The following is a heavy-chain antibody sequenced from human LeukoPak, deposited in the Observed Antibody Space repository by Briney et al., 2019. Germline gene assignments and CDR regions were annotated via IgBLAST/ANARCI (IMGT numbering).Heavy chain of an antibody. D-gene: IGHD2-8*01. CDR1: GDSISSSNYF. CDR2: IYYSGSI. J-gene: IGHJ4*02. Sequence: PSETLSLTCTVSGDSISSSNYFCGWIRQPPGKGLEWIGSIYYSGSIYYNPSLKSRVTTSVDTSKNQFSLKLSSVTAADTAVYYCASSRLGLYAIRLQEVDYWGQGTLVTVSS. CDR3: ASSRLGLYAIRLQEVDY. V-gene: IGHV4-39*07.